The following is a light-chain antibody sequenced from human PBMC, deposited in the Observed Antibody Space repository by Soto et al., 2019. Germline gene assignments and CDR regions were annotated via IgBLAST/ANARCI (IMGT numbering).Light chain of an antibody. V-gene: IGKV1-39*01. CDR3: QQTYTTPPT. Sequence: DIQPTKYTSTLSASVVDRVTITCPARQSISSWLAWYQQKPGKAPKLLIYDASSLQSGVPSRFSGSGSGTDFTLTISSLQPEDFATYYCQQTYTTPPTFGQGTKV. CDR2: DAS. CDR1: QSISSW. J-gene: IGKJ1*01.